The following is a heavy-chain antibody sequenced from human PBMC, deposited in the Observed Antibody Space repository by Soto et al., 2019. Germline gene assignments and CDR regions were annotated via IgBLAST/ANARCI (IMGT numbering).Heavy chain of an antibody. V-gene: IGHV2-5*01. J-gene: IGHJ4*02. CDR2: IYWHNDK. D-gene: IGHD3-16*01. CDR3: AQKRGGAVGLYYFDY. CDR1: GFSLSTTGVG. Sequence: TLGNPTQTPTLTLTFSGFSLSTTGVGVSWVREPTGKALERLVLIYWHNDKRYSPSLKSRLTITNNTSKNQVVLTMTNMDPMDNPTYYCAQKRGGAVGLYYFDYWGQGALVTVSS.